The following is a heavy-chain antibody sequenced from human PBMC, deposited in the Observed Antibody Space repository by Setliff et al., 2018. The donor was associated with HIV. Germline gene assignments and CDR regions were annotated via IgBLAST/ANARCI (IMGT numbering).Heavy chain of an antibody. Sequence: PGGSLRLSCAASGFTFDDYGMSWVRQAPGKGLEWVSGINWNGAGTGYATSVKGRFTISRDNAKNSLYMQMNSLRAEDTAFYYCAASSGNSDAFGIWGQGTMVTVSS. V-gene: IGHV3-20*04. CDR2: INWNGAGT. D-gene: IGHD6-19*01. J-gene: IGHJ3*02. CDR3: AASSGNSDAFGI. CDR1: GFTFDDYG.